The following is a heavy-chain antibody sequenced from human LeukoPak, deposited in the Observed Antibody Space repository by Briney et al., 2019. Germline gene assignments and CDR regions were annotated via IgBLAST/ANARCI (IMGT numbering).Heavy chain of an antibody. Sequence: AGSLRLSCATSGFTLSSYNMNWVRQAPGKGLEWVSTITNSGGNTYYADSVKGRFTISRDNSTNTLYLQMNSLRADDTAVYYCANRRNGYYFDYWGQGTLVTVSS. CDR2: ITNSGGNT. CDR3: ANRRNGYYFDY. CDR1: GFTLSSYN. J-gene: IGHJ4*02. D-gene: IGHD2-8*01. V-gene: IGHV3-23*01.